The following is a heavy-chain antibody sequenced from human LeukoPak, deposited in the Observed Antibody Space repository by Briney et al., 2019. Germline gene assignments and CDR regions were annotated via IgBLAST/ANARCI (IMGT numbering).Heavy chain of an antibody. CDR3: ARAPTIYFQDIVLDPSYYYYYMDV. Sequence: GSLRLSCAASGFTFSSYSMNWVRQAPGKGLEWVSSISSSSSYIYYADSVKGRFTISRDNAKNSLYLQMNSLRAEDTAVYYCARAPTIYFQDIVLDPSYYYYYMDVWGKGTTVTVSS. CDR1: GFTFSSYS. CDR2: ISSSSSYI. J-gene: IGHJ6*03. D-gene: IGHD2-8*01. V-gene: IGHV3-21*01.